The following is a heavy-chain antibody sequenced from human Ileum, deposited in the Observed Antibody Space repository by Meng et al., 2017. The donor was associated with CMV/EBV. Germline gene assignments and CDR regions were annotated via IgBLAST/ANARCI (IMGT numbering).Heavy chain of an antibody. Sequence: VLLQHGGAGLLKPSETLSLTCADYGGSFSGYYWSWIRQPPGKGLEWIGEINHSGSTNYNPSLKSRVTISVDTSKNQFSLKLSSVTAADTAVYYCARGVAGGPFDYWGQGTLVTVSS. D-gene: IGHD2-15*01. CDR3: ARGVAGGPFDY. CDR1: GGSFSGYY. V-gene: IGHV4-34*01. J-gene: IGHJ4*02. CDR2: INHSGST.